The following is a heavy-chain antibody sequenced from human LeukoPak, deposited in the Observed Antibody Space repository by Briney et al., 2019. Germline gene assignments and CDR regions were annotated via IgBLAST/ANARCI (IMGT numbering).Heavy chain of an antibody. J-gene: IGHJ4*02. D-gene: IGHD3-22*01. Sequence: SVKVSCKASGYTFTGYYMHWVRQAPGQGLEWMGGIIPIFGTANYAQKFQGRVTITTDESTSTAYMELSSLRSEDTAVYYCARGDDSSGYYFDYWGQGTLVTVSS. V-gene: IGHV1-69*05. CDR1: GYTFTGYY. CDR2: IIPIFGTA. CDR3: ARGDDSSGYYFDY.